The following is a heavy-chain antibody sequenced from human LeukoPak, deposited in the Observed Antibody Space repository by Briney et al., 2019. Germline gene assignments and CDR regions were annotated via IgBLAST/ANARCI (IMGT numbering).Heavy chain of an antibody. Sequence: PGGSLRLSCAASEFTFSSYSMNWVRQAPGKGLEWVSSISSSSSYIYYADSVKGRFAISRDNAKNSLYLQMNSLRAEDTAVYYCARDLNAAAGTPGGVYWGQGTLVTVSS. CDR1: EFTFSSYS. V-gene: IGHV3-21*01. D-gene: IGHD6-13*01. J-gene: IGHJ4*02. CDR2: ISSSSSYI. CDR3: ARDLNAAAGTPGGVY.